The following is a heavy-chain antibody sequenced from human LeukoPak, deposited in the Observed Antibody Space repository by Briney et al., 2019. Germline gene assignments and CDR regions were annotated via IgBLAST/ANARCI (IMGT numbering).Heavy chain of an antibody. D-gene: IGHD2-2*01. CDR3: ARDPTADDY. J-gene: IGHJ4*02. CDR1: GFTFSSSA. CDR2: IGSSGVST. Sequence: GGSLRLSCAASGFTFSSSAMSWVRQAPGKGLEWVSAIGSSGVSTYYADSVKARFTISRDNSKNTLYLQMNSLRAEDTAIYYCARDPTADDYWGQGTLVTVSS. V-gene: IGHV3-23*01.